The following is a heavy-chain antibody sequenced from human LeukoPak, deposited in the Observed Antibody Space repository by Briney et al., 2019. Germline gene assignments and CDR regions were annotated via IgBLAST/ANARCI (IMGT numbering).Heavy chain of an antibody. V-gene: IGHV3-33*03. J-gene: IGHJ4*02. D-gene: IGHD1-26*01. CDR2: IWSDASEK. Sequence: GRSLRLSCAASGFTFSTYGMHWVRQAPGRGLEWVAIIWSDASEKYYGDSVKGRFTISRDNSKNTVSLQMNSLRAEDTAVYYCARRGSGTYNFDSWGQGTLVTVSS. CDR3: ARRGSGTYNFDS. CDR1: GFTFSTYG.